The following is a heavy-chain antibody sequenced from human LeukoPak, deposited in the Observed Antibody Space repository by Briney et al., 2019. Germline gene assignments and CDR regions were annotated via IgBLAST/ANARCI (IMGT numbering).Heavy chain of an antibody. CDR3: ARASWYEYYFDY. CDR2: ISSSSSYI. Sequence: GGSLRLSCAASGLTFSSYSMNWVRQAPGKGLEWVSSISSSSSYIYYADSVKGRFTISRDNAKNSLYLQMNSLRAEDTAVYYCARASWYEYYFDYWGQGTLVTVSS. D-gene: IGHD6-13*01. V-gene: IGHV3-21*01. CDR1: GLTFSSYS. J-gene: IGHJ4*02.